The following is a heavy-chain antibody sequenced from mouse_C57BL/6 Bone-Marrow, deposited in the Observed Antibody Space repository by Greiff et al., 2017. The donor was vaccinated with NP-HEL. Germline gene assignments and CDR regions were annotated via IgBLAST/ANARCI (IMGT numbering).Heavy chain of an antibody. V-gene: IGHV1-18*01. J-gene: IGHJ2*01. CDR1: GYTFTDYN. Sequence: EVQLQQSGPELVKPGASVKIPCKASGYTFTDYNMDWVKQSHGKSLEWIGDINPNNGGTIYNQKFKGKATLTVDTSSSTAYMQLSSLTSEDSAVYYCAREKGLGLDYWGQGTTLTVSS. D-gene: IGHD4-1*01. CDR3: AREKGLGLDY. CDR2: INPNNGGT.